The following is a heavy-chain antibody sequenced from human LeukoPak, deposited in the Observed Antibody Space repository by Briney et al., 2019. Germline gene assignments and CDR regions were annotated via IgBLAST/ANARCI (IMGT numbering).Heavy chain of an antibody. CDR1: GFTFSKYA. CDR3: AKYISDSGAYYAFDC. D-gene: IGHD3-10*01. V-gene: IGHV3-23*01. CDR2: ITVGATIT. Sequence: GGSLRLSCAASGFTFSKYAMTWVRQAPGKGLEWVSAITVGATITYYSDSVRGRFTISRDDSKNTLSLQMDSLSAEDTALYYCAKYISDSGAYYAFDCWGQGTLVTVSS. J-gene: IGHJ4*02.